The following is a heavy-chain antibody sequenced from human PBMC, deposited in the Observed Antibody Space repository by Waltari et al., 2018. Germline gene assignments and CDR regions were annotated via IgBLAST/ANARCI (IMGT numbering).Heavy chain of an antibody. Sequence: EVQLVESGGGLVKPGGSLRLSCAASGFTFSSYSRNWVRQAPGKGLEWVSVIYSGGSTYYADSVKGRFTISRDNSKNTLYLQMNSLRAEDTAVYYCATYGGEVDYWGQGTLVTVSS. CDR2: IYSGGST. V-gene: IGHV3-66*01. D-gene: IGHD2-21*01. CDR1: GFTFSSYS. J-gene: IGHJ4*02. CDR3: ATYGGEVDY.